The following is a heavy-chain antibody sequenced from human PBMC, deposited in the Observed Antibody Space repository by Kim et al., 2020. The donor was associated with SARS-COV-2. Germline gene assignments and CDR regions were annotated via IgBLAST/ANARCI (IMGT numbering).Heavy chain of an antibody. CDR3: ARDLRKSPVMITFGGVIVTGMDV. CDR2: IIPIFGTA. CDR1: GGTFSSYA. D-gene: IGHD3-16*02. J-gene: IGHJ6*02. Sequence: SVKVSCKASGGTFSSYAISWVRQAPGQGLEWMGGIIPIFGTANYAQKFQGRVTITADESTSTAYMELSSLRSEDTAVYYCARDLRKSPVMITFGGVIVTGMDVWGQGTTVTVSS. V-gene: IGHV1-69*13.